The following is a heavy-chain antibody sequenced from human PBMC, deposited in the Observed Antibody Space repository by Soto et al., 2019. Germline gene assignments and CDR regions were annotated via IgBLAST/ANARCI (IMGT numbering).Heavy chain of an antibody. CDR1: GGSISSGDYY. J-gene: IGHJ4*02. Sequence: SETLSLTCTVSGGSISSGDYYWSWIRQPPGKGLEWIGYVYYSGSTYYNPSLKSRVTISVDTSKNQFSLKLSSVTAADTAVYYCARERGGFLESGYKKYFDYWGQGTLVTVSS. CDR2: VYYSGST. CDR3: ARERGGFLESGYKKYFDY. V-gene: IGHV4-30-4*01. D-gene: IGHD3-3*01.